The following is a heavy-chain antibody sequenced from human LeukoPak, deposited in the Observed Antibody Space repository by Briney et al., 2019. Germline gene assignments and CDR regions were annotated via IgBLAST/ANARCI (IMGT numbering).Heavy chain of an antibody. Sequence: PSETLSLTCTVSGVSISSYYWSWIRQPAGKGLEWIGRIYTSGSTKYNPSLKSRVTMSVDTSKNQFSMKMSSVTAADTAVYYCARDFARGSWSATNAFDIWGRGSMVTVSS. J-gene: IGHJ3*02. CDR2: IYTSGST. V-gene: IGHV4-4*07. D-gene: IGHD6-13*01. CDR1: GVSISSYY. CDR3: ARDFARGSWSATNAFDI.